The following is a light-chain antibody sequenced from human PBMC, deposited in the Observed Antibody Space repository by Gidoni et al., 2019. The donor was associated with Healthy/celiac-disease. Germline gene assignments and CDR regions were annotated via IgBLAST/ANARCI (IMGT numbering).Light chain of an antibody. Sequence: SSELTQDPAVSVAWGQTVRITCQGDSLRSYYASWYQQKPGQAPVLVIYGKHNRPSWNPDLFSGSSSCNTASLTIPGAQAEDEADYYCNSRDSSGNLWVFGGVTKLTVL. CDR2: GKH. V-gene: IGLV3-19*01. CDR3: NSRDSSGNLWV. J-gene: IGLJ3*02. CDR1: SLRSYY.